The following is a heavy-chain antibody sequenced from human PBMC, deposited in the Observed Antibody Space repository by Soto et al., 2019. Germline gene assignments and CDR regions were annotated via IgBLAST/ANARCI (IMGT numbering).Heavy chain of an antibody. D-gene: IGHD1-26*01. CDR1: GFSLSTRAVG. V-gene: IGHV2-5*01. Sequence: SGPTLVNPTQTLTLTCSFSGFSLSTRAVGVGWIRQPPGKALEWLALIYWNDDKRYSPSLKNRLTITKDTSKNHVVLTMTNMDPVDTATYYCAHRHELGSFDIWGQGTKVTVSS. CDR2: IYWNDDK. CDR3: AHRHELGSFDI. J-gene: IGHJ3*02.